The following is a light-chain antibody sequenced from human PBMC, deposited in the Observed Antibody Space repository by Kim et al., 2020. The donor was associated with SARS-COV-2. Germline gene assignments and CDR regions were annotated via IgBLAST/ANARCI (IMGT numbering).Light chain of an antibody. CDR3: QHYDTSRWT. CDR1: QSVNSN. V-gene: IGKV3-20*01. CDR2: SVS. Sequence: LSPGERATLSCRASQSVNSNLGWYQQKPGQAPRLLSYSVSIRATGIPDRFSASGSGTDFILTISRLEPEDLGIYYCQHYDTSRWTFGQGTKVDIK. J-gene: IGKJ1*01.